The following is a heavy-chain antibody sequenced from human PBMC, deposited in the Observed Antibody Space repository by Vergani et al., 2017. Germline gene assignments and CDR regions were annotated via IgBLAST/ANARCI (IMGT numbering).Heavy chain of an antibody. D-gene: IGHD3-10*01. CDR1: GGSISSGDYY. CDR2: IYYSGST. Sequence: QVQLQESGPGLVKPSQTLSLTCTVSGGSISSGDYYWSWIRQPPGKGLEWIGYIYYSGSTYYNPSLKSRVTISVDTSKNQFSLKLSSVTAADTAVYYCAGERKETYYYGSGSFYGMDVWGQGP. V-gene: IGHV4-30-4*08. CDR3: AGERKETYYYGSGSFYGMDV. J-gene: IGHJ6*02.